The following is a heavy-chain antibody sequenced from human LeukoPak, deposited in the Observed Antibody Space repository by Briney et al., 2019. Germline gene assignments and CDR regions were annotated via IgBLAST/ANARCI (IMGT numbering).Heavy chain of an antibody. CDR2: ISTSSRYI. CDR3: ARADCSGSTCYLRRSWFDP. V-gene: IGHV3-21*01. D-gene: IGHD2-2*01. J-gene: IGHJ5*02. CDR1: GLTLSTFD. Sequence: GGSLRLSCAASGLTLSTFDMNWVRQAPGKGLEWVSSISTSSRYIYYRDSVKGRFTISRDDAKNSLYLQMNSLRVEDTAVYYCARADCSGSTCYLRRSWFDPWGKGTLVTVSS.